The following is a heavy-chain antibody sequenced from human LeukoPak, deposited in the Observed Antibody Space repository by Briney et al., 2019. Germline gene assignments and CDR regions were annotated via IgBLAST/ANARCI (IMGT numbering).Heavy chain of an antibody. D-gene: IGHD3-10*01. CDR1: GYTFTSYD. CDR2: MNPNSGNT. Sequence: ASVKVSCKASGYTFTSYDINWVRQATGQGLEWMGWMNPNSGNTGYAQKFQGRATMTRNTSISTAYMELSSLRSEDTAVYYCARVISYAMVRGVIRTYPFDYWGQGTLVTVSS. J-gene: IGHJ4*02. CDR3: ARVISYAMVRGVIRTYPFDY. V-gene: IGHV1-8*01.